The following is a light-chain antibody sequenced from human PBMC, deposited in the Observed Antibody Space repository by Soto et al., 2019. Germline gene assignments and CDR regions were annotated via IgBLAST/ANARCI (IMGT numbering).Light chain of an antibody. CDR1: QSVSSSH. J-gene: IGKJ4*01. V-gene: IGKV3-20*01. CDR2: GAS. CDR3: QHYDGSPLT. Sequence: ETVLTQSPGTLSLFPGERATLFCRAGQSVSSSHLAWYQQKPGQAPRLLISGASNRATAVPDRFSGSGSGTDFTLTISRLETEDFAMYYCQHYDGSPLTFGGGTKVDIK.